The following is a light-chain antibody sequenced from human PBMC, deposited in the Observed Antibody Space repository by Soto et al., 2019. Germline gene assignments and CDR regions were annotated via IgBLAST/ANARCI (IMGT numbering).Light chain of an antibody. CDR1: SSDVGGYNY. V-gene: IGLV2-14*01. J-gene: IGLJ2*01. CDR3: SSYTSSSTPYVV. CDR2: EVS. Sequence: QSALTQPASVSGSPGQSIPISCTGTSSDVGGYNYVSWYQQHPGKAPKLMIYEVSNRPSGVSNRFSGSKSGNTASLTISGLQAEDEADYYCSSYTSSSTPYVVFGGGTKVTVL.